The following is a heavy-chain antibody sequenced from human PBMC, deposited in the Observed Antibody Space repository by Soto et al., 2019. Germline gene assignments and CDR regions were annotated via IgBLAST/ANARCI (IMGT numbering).Heavy chain of an antibody. CDR2: ISYDGSNK. Sequence: GGSLRLSCAASGFTFSRYAMPWVRQAPGKGLEWVAVISYDGSNKYYADSVKGRFTISRDNSKNTLYLQMNSLRAEDTAVYYCARQQIIAVGATNYYYGMDVWGQGTTVTVSS. CDR3: ARQQIIAVGATNYYYGMDV. D-gene: IGHD6-19*01. V-gene: IGHV3-30-3*01. CDR1: GFTFSRYA. J-gene: IGHJ6*02.